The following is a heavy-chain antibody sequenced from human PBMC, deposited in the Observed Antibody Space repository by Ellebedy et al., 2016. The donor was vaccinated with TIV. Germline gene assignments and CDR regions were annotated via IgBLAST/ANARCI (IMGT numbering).Heavy chain of an antibody. CDR1: GFTFSDYY. J-gene: IGHJ6*03. CDR3: ARDDVDTAMVRLSRYMDV. CDR2: ISSSGSTI. D-gene: IGHD5-18*01. Sequence: GGSLRLXXAASGFTFSDYYMSWIRQAPGKGLEWVSYISSSGSTIYYADSVKGRFTISRDNAKNSLYLQMNSLRAEDTAVYYCARDDVDTAMVRLSRYMDVWGKGTTVTVSS. V-gene: IGHV3-11*01.